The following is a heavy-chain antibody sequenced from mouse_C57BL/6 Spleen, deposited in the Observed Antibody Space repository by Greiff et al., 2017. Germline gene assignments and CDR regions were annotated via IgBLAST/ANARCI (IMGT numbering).Heavy chain of an antibody. V-gene: IGHV2-2*01. CDR2: IWSGGST. D-gene: IGHD2-5*01. Sequence: VKLVESGPGLVQPSQSLSITCTVSGFSLTSYGVHWVRQSPGKGLEWLGVIWSGGSTDYNAAFISRLSISKDNSKSQVFFKMNSLQADDTAIYYCARGGYSNYNAMDYWGQGTSVTVSS. CDR3: ARGGYSNYNAMDY. J-gene: IGHJ4*01. CDR1: GFSLTSYG.